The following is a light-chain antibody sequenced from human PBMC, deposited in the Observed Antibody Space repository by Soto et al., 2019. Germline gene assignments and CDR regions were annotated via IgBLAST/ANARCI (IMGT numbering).Light chain of an antibody. Sequence: EIVLTQSPGTLYFSPGERTTLACRATQSGSSSYLPGDQQKPGQAPRLRIYGASWRATGIPARFSGSGSGTDFTFIIRRLEPEDFALYYCQQYDSANPCGQGNKLEIK. CDR2: GAS. CDR3: QQYDSANP. V-gene: IGKV3-20*01. J-gene: IGKJ2*01. CDR1: QSGSSSY.